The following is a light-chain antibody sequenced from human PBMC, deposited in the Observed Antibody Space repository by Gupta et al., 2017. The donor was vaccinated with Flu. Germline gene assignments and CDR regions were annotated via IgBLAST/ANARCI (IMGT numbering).Light chain of an antibody. CDR2: GNN. J-gene: IGLJ3*02. V-gene: IGLV1-47*01. CDR1: SSNSGSHS. CDR3: AAWDDSLSGRV. Sequence: QSVLTQPPSASGTPGPWVSISCSGSSSNSGSHSVYWYQQVPGTAPKLLIYGNNPRPSGVPDRFSGSKSDTSASLAISGLRSEDEADYYCAAWDDSLSGRVFGGGTKLTVL.